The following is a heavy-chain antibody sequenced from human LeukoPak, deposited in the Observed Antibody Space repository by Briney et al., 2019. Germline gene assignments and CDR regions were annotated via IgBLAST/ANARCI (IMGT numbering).Heavy chain of an antibody. V-gene: IGHV3-33*01. CDR1: GFTFSSYG. D-gene: IGHD6-19*01. Sequence: PGGSPRLSCAASGFTFSSYGMHWVRQAPGKGLEWVAVIWYDGSNKYYADSVKGRFTISRDNSKNTLYLQMNSLRAEDTAVYYCARGQNRDSSGWNEIFDYWGQGTLVTVSS. CDR2: IWYDGSNK. CDR3: ARGQNRDSSGWNEIFDY. J-gene: IGHJ4*02.